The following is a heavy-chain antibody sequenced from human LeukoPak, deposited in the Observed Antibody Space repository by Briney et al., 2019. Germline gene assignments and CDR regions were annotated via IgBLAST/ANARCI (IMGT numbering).Heavy chain of an antibody. CDR1: GYTFINYD. J-gene: IGHJ4*02. D-gene: IGHD2-21*02. V-gene: IGHV1-8*01. CDR2: MNPNSGNT. Sequence: ASVKVSCKASGYTFINYDINWVRQATGQGLEWMGWMNPNSGNTGYAQKFQGRVTMTRSTSISTAYMELSSVRSDDTAVYYCARGPTYCGGDCYTLWGQGTLVTVSS. CDR3: ARGPTYCGGDCYTL.